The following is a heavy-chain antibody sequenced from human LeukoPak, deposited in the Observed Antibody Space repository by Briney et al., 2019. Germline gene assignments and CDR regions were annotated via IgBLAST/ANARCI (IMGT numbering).Heavy chain of an antibody. Sequence: SETLSLTCAVYGGSFSGYYWSWIRQPPGKGLEWIGEINHSGSTSYNPSLKSRVTISVDTSKNQFSLKLSSVTAADTAVYYCARGHYSNYFDYWGQGTLVTVSS. J-gene: IGHJ4*02. CDR1: GGSFSGYY. CDR3: ARGHYSNYFDY. CDR2: INHSGST. D-gene: IGHD2-15*01. V-gene: IGHV4-34*01.